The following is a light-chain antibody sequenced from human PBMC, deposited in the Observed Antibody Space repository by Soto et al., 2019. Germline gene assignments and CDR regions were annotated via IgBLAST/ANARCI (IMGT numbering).Light chain of an antibody. V-gene: IGLV2-14*01. CDR3: SSYTDSTALYVL. CDR2: EVS. CDR1: SSDVGGYNY. Sequence: QSVLTQPASVSGSPGQSITISCTGTSSDVGGYNYVSWYQQHPGKALKLIIYEVSNRPSGVSNRFSGSKSGNTASLTISGLQAEDEADYYCSSYTDSTALYVLFGGGTKLTVL. J-gene: IGLJ2*01.